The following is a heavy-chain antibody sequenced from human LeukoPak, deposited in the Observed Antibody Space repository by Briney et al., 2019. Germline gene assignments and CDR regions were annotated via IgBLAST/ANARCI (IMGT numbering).Heavy chain of an antibody. CDR3: AVKGRGSPIFDY. CDR1: GFTFSSYA. D-gene: IGHD2-2*01. V-gene: IGHV3-30-3*01. CDR2: ISYDGSNK. Sequence: GGSLRLSCAASGFTFSSYAMHWVRQAPGKGLEWVAVISYDGSNKYYADSVKGRFTISRDNSKNTLYLQMNSLRAEDTAVYYCAVKGRGSPIFDYWGQGTLVTVSS. J-gene: IGHJ4*02.